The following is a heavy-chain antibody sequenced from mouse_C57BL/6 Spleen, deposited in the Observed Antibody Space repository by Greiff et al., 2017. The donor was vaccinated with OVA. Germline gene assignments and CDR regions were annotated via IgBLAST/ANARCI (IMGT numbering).Heavy chain of an antibody. V-gene: IGHV1-80*01. J-gene: IGHJ1*03. CDR1: GYAFSSYW. CDR3: ARSGNYYGSSLYFDV. D-gene: IGHD1-1*01. CDR2: IYPGDGDT. Sequence: QVQLQQSGAELVKPGASVKISCKASGYAFSSYWMNWVKQRPGKGLEWIGQIYPGDGDTNYNGKFKGKATLTADKSSSTAYMQLSSLTSEDSAVYFCARSGNYYGSSLYFDVWGTGTTVTVSS.